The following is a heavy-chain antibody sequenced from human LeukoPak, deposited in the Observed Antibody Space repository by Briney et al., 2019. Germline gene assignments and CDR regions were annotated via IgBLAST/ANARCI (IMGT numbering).Heavy chain of an antibody. Sequence: SETLSLTCTVSGYSISSGYYWGWIRQPPGKRLEWIGSIYHSGSTYYNPSLKSRVTISVDTSKNQFSLKLSSVTAADTAVYYCARGFVVVTTYFGYWGQGTLVTVSS. V-gene: IGHV4-38-2*02. J-gene: IGHJ4*02. D-gene: IGHD2-21*02. CDR2: IYHSGST. CDR3: ARGFVVVTTYFGY. CDR1: GYSISSGYY.